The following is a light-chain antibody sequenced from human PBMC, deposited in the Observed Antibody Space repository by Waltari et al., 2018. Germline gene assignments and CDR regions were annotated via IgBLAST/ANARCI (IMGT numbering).Light chain of an antibody. Sequence: QSALTQPASVSGSPGQSITISCTGTNNDVGGYDLVSWYQQHPGKAPKLIIYEVHRRASGVSNPFSGSKSGNTASLTISGLQAEDEAHYYCCSYVGVTTVLFGGGTTVAV. CDR1: NNDVGGYDL. J-gene: IGLJ2*01. CDR2: EVH. V-gene: IGLV2-23*01. CDR3: CSYVGVTTVL.